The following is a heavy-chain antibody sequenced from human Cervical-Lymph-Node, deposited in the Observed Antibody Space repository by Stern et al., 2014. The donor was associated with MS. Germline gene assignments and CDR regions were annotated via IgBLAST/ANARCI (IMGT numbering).Heavy chain of an antibody. Sequence: LQPGRSLRLSCAASGFNFRNYGMHWVRQAPGEGLEWMAVIWYDGSNEQYADSVKGRFTISRDNSKKTLFLQMSSLRVEDTGVYYCARDGGSGHDFVVPFDPWGQGTLVTVSS. CDR3: ARDGGSGHDFVVPFDP. CDR2: IWYDGSNE. V-gene: IGHV3-33*01. D-gene: IGHD5-12*01. J-gene: IGHJ5*02. CDR1: GFNFRNYG.